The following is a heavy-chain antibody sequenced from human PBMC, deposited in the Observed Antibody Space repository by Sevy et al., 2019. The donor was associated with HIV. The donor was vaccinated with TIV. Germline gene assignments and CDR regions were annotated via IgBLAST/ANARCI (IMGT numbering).Heavy chain of an antibody. CDR3: ARAIGIGPSQH. CDR1: GGSISSSSYY. D-gene: IGHD2-2*02. J-gene: IGHJ1*01. V-gene: IGHV4-39*01. CDR2: IYYSGST. Sequence: SETLSLTCTVSGGSISSSSYYWGWIRQPPGKGLEWIGSIYYSGSTYYNPSLKSRVTISADTSKNQFSLKLSSVTAADTAVYYCARAIGIGPSQHWGQGTLVTVSS.